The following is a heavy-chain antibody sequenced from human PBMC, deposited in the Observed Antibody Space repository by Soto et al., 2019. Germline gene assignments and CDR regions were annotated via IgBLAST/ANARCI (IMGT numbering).Heavy chain of an antibody. D-gene: IGHD6-13*01. CDR1: GGSISSGDYY. J-gene: IGHJ6*02. CDR3: AGGYSVAALYGMDV. V-gene: IGHV4-30-4*01. Sequence: QVQLQESGPGLVKPSQTLSLTCTVSGGSISSGDYYWSWTRQPPGKGLEWIGYIYYSGNTYYNPSLKSRVTISVDTSKNQFSLKLSSVTAADTAVYYCAGGYSVAALYGMDVWGQGTTVTVSS. CDR2: IYYSGNT.